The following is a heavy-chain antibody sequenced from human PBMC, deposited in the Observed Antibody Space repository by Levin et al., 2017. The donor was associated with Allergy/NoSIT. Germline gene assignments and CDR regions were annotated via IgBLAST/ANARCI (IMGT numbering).Heavy chain of an antibody. CDR3: AHSVYYYDSSGYYRSTYYFDY. CDR1: GFSLSTSGVG. Sequence: NGSGPTLVKPTQTLTLTCTFSGFSLSTSGVGVGWIRQPPGKALEWLALIYWDDDKRYSPSLKSRLTITKDTSKNQVVLTMTNMDPVDTATYYCAHSVYYYDSSGYYRSTYYFDYWGQGTLVTVSS. D-gene: IGHD3-22*01. J-gene: IGHJ4*02. CDR2: IYWDDDK. V-gene: IGHV2-5*02.